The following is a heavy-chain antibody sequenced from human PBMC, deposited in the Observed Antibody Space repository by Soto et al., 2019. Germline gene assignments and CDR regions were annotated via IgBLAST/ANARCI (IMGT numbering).Heavy chain of an antibody. CDR1: GGSISSFY. V-gene: IGHV4-59*01. J-gene: IGHJ4*02. CDR3: ARVATIFGVDYVFDY. CDR2: IYYSGST. D-gene: IGHD3-3*01. Sequence: SETLSLTCTVPGGSISSFYWSWIPQPPGKGLEWIGYIYYSGSTNYNPSLKSRVTISVDTSKNQFSLKLSSVTAADTAVYYCARVATIFGVDYVFDYWGQGTLVTAPQ.